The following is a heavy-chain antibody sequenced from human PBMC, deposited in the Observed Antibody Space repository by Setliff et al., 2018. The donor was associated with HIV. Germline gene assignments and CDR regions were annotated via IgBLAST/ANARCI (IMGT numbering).Heavy chain of an antibody. V-gene: IGHV4-4*08. CDR1: GGSISSYC. D-gene: IGHD3-16*01. J-gene: IGHJ4*02. CDR2: T. Sequence: SETLSLTCTVSGGSISSYCWNWIRQPPGKGLEWIGDTFYNPSLKSRLSISIDMSNNQFSLTMNSVTAADTAFYYCARDPAGTESGGDDYWGQGTLVTVSS. CDR3: ARDPAGTESGGDDY.